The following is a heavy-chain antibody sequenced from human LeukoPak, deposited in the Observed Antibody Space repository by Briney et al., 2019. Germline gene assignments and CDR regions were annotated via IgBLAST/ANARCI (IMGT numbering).Heavy chain of an antibody. D-gene: IGHD1-7*01. V-gene: IGHV3-48*03. CDR2: ISSSGSTI. CDR3: ARDVRWNYTPDAFDI. J-gene: IGHJ3*02. Sequence: GGSLRLSCAASGFTFSSYEMNWVRQAPGKGLEWVSYISSSGSTIYYADSVKGRFTISRDNAKNSLYLQMNSLRAEDTAVYYCARDVRWNYTPDAFDIWGRGTMVTVSS. CDR1: GFTFSSYE.